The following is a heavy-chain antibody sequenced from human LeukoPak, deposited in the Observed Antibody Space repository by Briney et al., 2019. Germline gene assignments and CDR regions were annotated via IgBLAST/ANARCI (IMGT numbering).Heavy chain of an antibody. J-gene: IGHJ5*02. CDR3: ARLYDSSGYTNWLDP. V-gene: IGHV4-59*11. CDR1: GGSISSHY. CDR2: IYYSGST. Sequence: SETLSLTCTVSGGSISSHYWSWIRQPPGKGLEWIGYIYYSGSTKYNPSLKSRVTISVDTSKNQFSLKVSSVTATDTAVYYCARLYDSSGYTNWLDPWGQGTLVTVSS. D-gene: IGHD3-22*01.